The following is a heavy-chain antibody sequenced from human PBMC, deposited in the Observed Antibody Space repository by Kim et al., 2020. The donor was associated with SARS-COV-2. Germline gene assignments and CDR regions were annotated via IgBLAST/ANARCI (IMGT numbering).Heavy chain of an antibody. CDR3: VRDRMGGAFDI. D-gene: IGHD3-16*01. J-gene: IGHJ3*02. V-gene: IGHV3-48*02. Sequence: RDYADSVKGRFTTSRDNAKNSLHLQMNSLKDEDTAVYHCVRDRMGGAFDIWGQGTLVTVSS. CDR2: R.